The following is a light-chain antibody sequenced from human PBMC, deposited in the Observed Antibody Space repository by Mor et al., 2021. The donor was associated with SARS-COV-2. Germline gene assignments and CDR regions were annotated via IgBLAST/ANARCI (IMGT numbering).Light chain of an antibody. J-gene: IGKJ1*01. Sequence: QQKPGQAPRLLLYDAAKRAAGIPARFSGSGSGADFTLTISSLEPEDFAVYYCQQRHDWSLGTFGQGTRVEVK. V-gene: IGKV3-11*01. CDR3: QQRHDWSLGT. CDR2: DAA.